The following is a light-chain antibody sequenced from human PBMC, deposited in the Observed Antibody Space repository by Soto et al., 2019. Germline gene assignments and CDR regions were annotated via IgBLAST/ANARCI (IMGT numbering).Light chain of an antibody. CDR3: TSHANTGTDLI. V-gene: IGLV2-14*01. J-gene: IGLJ2*01. Sequence: QSALTQPASVSGSPGQSITISCTGTISDIGGYGYVSWYQQHPGKAPKLLIYEVSNRPSGVSDRFSGSKSGKTASLTISGLQTEDEADYYCTSHANTGTDLIFGGGTKLTVL. CDR1: ISDIGGYGY. CDR2: EVS.